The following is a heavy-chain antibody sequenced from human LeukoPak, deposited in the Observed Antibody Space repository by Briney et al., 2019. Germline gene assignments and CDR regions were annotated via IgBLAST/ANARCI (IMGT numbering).Heavy chain of an antibody. CDR1: GFTFSPLG. Sequence: GGSLRLSCAASGFTFSPLGMNWVRQAPGRGLEGVSYISSGSSTTYYADSVKGRFTISRDNAKNSLYLQVNSLRDEDTAVYYCARGRGLTLSYHYFDYWGQGTLVTVSS. CDR3: ARGRGLTLSYHYFDY. J-gene: IGHJ4*02. CDR2: ISSGSSTT. V-gene: IGHV3-48*02. D-gene: IGHD3-10*01.